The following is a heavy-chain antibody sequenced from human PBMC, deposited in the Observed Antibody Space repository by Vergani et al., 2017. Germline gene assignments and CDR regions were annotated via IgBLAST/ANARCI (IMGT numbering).Heavy chain of an antibody. Sequence: QVQLVQSGAEVKKPGSSVKVSCKASGGTFSSYTISWVRQAPGQGLEWMGRIIPILGIANYAQKFQGRVTITADKSTSTAYMELSSLRSEDTAVYYCAPEDRKGGGFDPWGQGTLVTVSS. CDR2: IIPILGIA. V-gene: IGHV1-69*02. J-gene: IGHJ5*02. D-gene: IGHD3-16*01. CDR3: APEDRKGGGFDP. CDR1: GGTFSSYT.